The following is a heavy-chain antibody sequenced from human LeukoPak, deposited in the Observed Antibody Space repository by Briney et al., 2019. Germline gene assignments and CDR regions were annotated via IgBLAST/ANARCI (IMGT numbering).Heavy chain of an antibody. J-gene: IGHJ4*02. V-gene: IGHV3-30-3*01. CDR1: GFTFSSYW. D-gene: IGHD5-18*01. Sequence: GGSLRLSCAASGFTFSSYWMSWVRQAPGKGLEWVAVISYDGSNKYYADSVKGRFTISRDNSKNTLYLQMNSLRAEDTAVYYCARDKNSYGTYYFDYWGQGTLVTVSS. CDR2: ISYDGSNK. CDR3: ARDKNSYGTYYFDY.